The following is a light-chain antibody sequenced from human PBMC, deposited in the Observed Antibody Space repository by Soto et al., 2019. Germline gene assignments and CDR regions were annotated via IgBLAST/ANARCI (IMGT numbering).Light chain of an antibody. CDR2: KSS. J-gene: IGKJ1*01. CDR1: QSVSIW. V-gene: IGKV1-5*03. Sequence: DIQMTQYPSTLYASEGDRVTISCRASQSVSIWLAWYQQKPGRAPKLLIYKSSILESGVPSRFSGSGSGTAFTLTISSLQPDEVETYDCQQFNNSPWTFGQGTKVEIK. CDR3: QQFNNSPWT.